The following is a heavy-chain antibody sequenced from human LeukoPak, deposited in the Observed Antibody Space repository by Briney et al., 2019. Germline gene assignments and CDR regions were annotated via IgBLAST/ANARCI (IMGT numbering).Heavy chain of an antibody. J-gene: IGHJ4*02. V-gene: IGHV4-31*03. Sequence: SETLSLTCTVSGGSISSGGYYYSWIRQHPGKGLEWIGYIYHSGSTYYNPSLKSRLTISVDTSKNQFSLKLSSVTAADTAVYYCARVGDSSGYCPFDDWGQGTLVTVSS. CDR1: GGSISSGGYY. CDR2: IYHSGST. CDR3: ARVGDSSGYCPFDD. D-gene: IGHD3-22*01.